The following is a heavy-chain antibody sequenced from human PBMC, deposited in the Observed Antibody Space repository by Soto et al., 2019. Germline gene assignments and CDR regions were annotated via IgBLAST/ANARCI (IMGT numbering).Heavy chain of an antibody. CDR1: GFTFSSYA. V-gene: IGHV3-21*05. CDR3: ARGDSSGYGLVY. Sequence: GGSLRLSCAASGFTFSSYAMSWVRQAPGKGQEWVACTDSGGGERSYYAEFVRGRFTISRDNAKNSLYLQMNSLRAEDTAVYYCARGDSSGYGLVYWGQGTLVTVSS. D-gene: IGHD6-19*01. J-gene: IGHJ4*02. CDR2: TDSGGGERS.